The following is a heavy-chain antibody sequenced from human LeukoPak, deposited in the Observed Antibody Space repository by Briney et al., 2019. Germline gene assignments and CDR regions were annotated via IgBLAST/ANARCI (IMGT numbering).Heavy chain of an antibody. CDR1: GGSISSYY. CDR3: AREYSSGWYGGAFDI. CDR2: IYTSGST. J-gene: IGHJ3*02. V-gene: IGHV4-4*07. D-gene: IGHD6-19*01. Sequence: PSETLSLTCTVSGGSISSYYWSWIRQPAGKGLERIGRIYTSGSTNYNPSLKSRVTMSVDTSKNQFSLKLSSVTAADTAVYYCAREYSSGWYGGAFDIWGQGTMVTVSS.